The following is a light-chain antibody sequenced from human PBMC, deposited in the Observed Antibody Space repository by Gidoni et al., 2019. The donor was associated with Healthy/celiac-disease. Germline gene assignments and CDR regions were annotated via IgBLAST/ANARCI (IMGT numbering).Light chain of an antibody. J-gene: IGKJ4*01. Sequence: EIVLTQSPATLSLSPGERATLSCRASQSVSSYLAWYQQKAGQAPRLLIYDASNRATGIPAMFSGSGSGTDFTRTISSLEPEDFAVYYCQQRSNWPPTFGGGTKVEIK. CDR3: QQRSNWPPT. CDR1: QSVSSY. V-gene: IGKV3-11*01. CDR2: DAS.